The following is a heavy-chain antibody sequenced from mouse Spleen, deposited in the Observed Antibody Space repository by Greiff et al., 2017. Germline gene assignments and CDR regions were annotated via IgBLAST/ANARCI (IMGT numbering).Heavy chain of an antibody. J-gene: IGHJ1*01. D-gene: IGHD4-1*02. CDR3: ARRATGTTWYFDV. V-gene: IGHV5-9-1*01. Sequence: EVKLVESGGGLVKPGGSLKLSCAASGFTFSSYAMSWVRQTPEKRLEWVATISSGGSYTYYPDSVKGRFTISRDNAKNTLYLQMSSLRSEDTAMYYCARRATGTTWYFDVWGAGTTVTVSS. CDR2: ISSGGSYT. CDR1: GFTFSSYA.